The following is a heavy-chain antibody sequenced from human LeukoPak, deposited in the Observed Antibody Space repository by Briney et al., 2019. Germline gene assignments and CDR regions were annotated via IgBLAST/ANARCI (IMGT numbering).Heavy chain of an antibody. V-gene: IGHV3-11*04. CDR1: GFTFSDYY. D-gene: IGHD6-13*01. J-gene: IGHJ6*03. CDR2: ISSSGSTI. CDR3: ARVAAAAGTEMPYYYYYMDV. Sequence: GGSLRLSCAASGFTFSDYYMSWIRQAPGKGLEWVSYISSSGSTIYYADSVKGRFTISRDNAKNSLYLQMNSLRAEDTAVYYCARVAAAAGTEMPYYYYYMDVWGKGTTVTVSS.